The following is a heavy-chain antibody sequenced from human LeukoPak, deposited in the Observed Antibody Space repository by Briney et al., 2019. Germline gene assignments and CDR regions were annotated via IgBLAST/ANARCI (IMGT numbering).Heavy chain of an antibody. CDR3: ARERGQQQTPYWYFDL. CDR1: GGSISSSSYY. V-gene: IGHV4-39*02. Sequence: PSETLSLTCTVSGGSISSSSYYWGWIRQPPGKGLEWIGSIYYSGSTYYNPSLKSRVTISVDTSKNQFSLKLSSVTAADTAVYYCARERGQQQTPYWYFDLWGRGTLVTVSS. CDR2: IYYSGST. J-gene: IGHJ2*01. D-gene: IGHD6-13*01.